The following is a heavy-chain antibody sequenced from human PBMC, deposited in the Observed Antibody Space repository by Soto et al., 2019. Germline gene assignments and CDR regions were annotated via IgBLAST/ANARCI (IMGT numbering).Heavy chain of an antibody. J-gene: IGHJ6*03. V-gene: IGHV3-15*01. CDR2: IKSKTDGGTT. CDR3: SGPLVLYRDYYYYYYMDV. Sequence: GGSLRLSCGASGFTFSNAWMSWVRQAPGKGLEWVGRIKSKTDGGTTDYAAPVKGRFTISRDDSKNTLYLQMNSLKTDDTAVYYCSGPLVLYRDYYYYYYMDVWGKGTTVTVSS. CDR1: GFTFSNAW. D-gene: IGHD1-26*01.